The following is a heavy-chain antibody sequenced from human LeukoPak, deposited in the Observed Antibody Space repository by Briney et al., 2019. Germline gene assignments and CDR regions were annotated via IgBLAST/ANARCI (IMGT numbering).Heavy chain of an antibody. D-gene: IGHD6-19*01. CDR3: AKDYSSGWYVDY. J-gene: IGHJ4*02. Sequence: GGSLRLSCAASGFTFDDYAMHWVRQAPGKGLEWVSGISWNSGSIGYADSVKGRFTISRDNAKNSLYLQMNSLRAEDTALYYCAKDYSSGWYVDYWGQGTLVTVSS. CDR1: GFTFDDYA. CDR2: ISWNSGSI. V-gene: IGHV3-9*01.